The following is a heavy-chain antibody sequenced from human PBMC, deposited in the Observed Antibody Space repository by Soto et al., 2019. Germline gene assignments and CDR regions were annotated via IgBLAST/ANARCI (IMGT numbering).Heavy chain of an antibody. D-gene: IGHD6-19*01. J-gene: IGHJ6*03. CDR3: AREGCAVAGQYYYYYYYMDV. CDR2: MNPNSGNT. Sequence: GASVKVSCKSSGYTFTSYDINWVRQATGQGLEWMGWMNPNSGNTGYAQKFQGRVTMTRNTSISTAYMELSSLRSEDTAVYYCAREGCAVAGQYYYYYYYMDVWGKGTTVTVSS. CDR1: GYTFTSYD. V-gene: IGHV1-8*01.